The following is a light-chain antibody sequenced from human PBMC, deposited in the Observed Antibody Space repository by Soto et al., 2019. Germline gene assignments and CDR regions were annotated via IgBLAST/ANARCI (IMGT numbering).Light chain of an antibody. CDR2: GAS. J-gene: IGKJ3*01. V-gene: IGKV3-20*01. CDR1: QSINSRY. CDR3: QQFGSSPGFT. Sequence: EIVLTQSPGTLSLSPGERATLSCRASQSINSRYLAWYQQKPGQAPRLLIDGASIRATGIPDRFSGSGSGTDVTLTISRLEPEDVSVYYCQQFGSSPGFTFGPGTKVDIK.